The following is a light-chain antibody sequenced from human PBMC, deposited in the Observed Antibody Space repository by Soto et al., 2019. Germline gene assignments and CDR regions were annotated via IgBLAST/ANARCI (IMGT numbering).Light chain of an antibody. CDR2: HAS. J-gene: IGKJ1*01. V-gene: IGKV1-5*02. Sequence: DTHMTQATSTLPASVLAKVTLVCRASQSISNWLAWYQQKPGTAPKVLIYHASNLQSGVPSRFSGSGSGTEFTLTISSLQPDDFATYYCQQYNSYSFGQGTKVDNK. CDR3: QQYNSYS. CDR1: QSISNW.